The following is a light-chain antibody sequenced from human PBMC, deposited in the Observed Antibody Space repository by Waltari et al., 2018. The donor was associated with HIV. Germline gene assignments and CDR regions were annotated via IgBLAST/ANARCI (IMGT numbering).Light chain of an antibody. J-gene: IGLJ3*02. V-gene: IGLV2-23*01. CDR3: CSYAGSSTYV. CDR2: EGS. Sequence: QSALTQPASVSGSPGQSITISCTGTSSDVGSYNLIPWYQQPPGKAPKLMIYEGSKRPSGVSNRFSGSKSGNTASLMISGLQAEDEADYYCCSYAGSSTYVFGGGTKLTVL. CDR1: SSDVGSYNL.